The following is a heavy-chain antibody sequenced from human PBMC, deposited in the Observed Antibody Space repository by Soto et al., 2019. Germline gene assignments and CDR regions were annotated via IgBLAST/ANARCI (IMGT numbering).Heavy chain of an antibody. D-gene: IGHD5-12*01. CDR3: ARTYGGYPPLYYGMDV. J-gene: IGHJ6*02. V-gene: IGHV3-11*01. CDR2: ISSRDNTI. CDR1: GFTFSDYY. Sequence: QVHLVESGGDLVKPGGSLRLSCAASGFTFSDYYMNWIRQAPGKGLAWVSSISSRDNTIYYADSLQGRFTISRDNAKNTLYLQMNSLRAEDTAVYYCARTYGGYPPLYYGMDVWGQGTTVTVSS.